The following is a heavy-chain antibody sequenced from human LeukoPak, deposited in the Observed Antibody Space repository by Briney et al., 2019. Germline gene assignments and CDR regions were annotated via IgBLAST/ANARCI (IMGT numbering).Heavy chain of an antibody. CDR3: THSSGYYYWFDP. CDR2: IYHSGST. CDR1: GYSISSGYY. Sequence: SETLSLTCTVSGYSISSGYYWGWIRQPPGKGLEWIGSIYHSGSTYYNPSLKSRVTISVDTSKNQFSLKLSSVTAADTAVYYCTHSSGYYYWFDPWGQGTLVTVSS. D-gene: IGHD3-22*01. J-gene: IGHJ5*02. V-gene: IGHV4-38-2*02.